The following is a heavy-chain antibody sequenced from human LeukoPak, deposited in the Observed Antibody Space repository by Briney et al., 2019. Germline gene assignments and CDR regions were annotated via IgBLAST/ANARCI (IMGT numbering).Heavy chain of an antibody. V-gene: IGHV7-4-1*02. Sequence: ASVKVSCKSSGYTFTSYAMNWVRQAPGHGLERMGWISTNTGNPTYAQGFTGRFVFSLDTSVSTAYLQISSLKAEDTAVYYCARKSVAATPRDIVYQYSYMDVWGKGTTVTISS. CDR3: ARKSVAATPRDIVYQYSYMDV. CDR1: GYTFTSYA. D-gene: IGHD2-15*01. CDR2: ISTNTGNP. J-gene: IGHJ6*03.